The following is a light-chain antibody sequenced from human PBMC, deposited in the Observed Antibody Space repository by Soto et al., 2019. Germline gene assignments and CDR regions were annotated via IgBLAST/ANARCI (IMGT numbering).Light chain of an antibody. Sequence: DIQMTQSPSTLSASIGDSVTLTCRASQIIARWLAWYQQKPGKAPNLVIYDATKLQSGVPSRFRATASGAEFTLTISGLQDEDFATYYCLQYNTFPHSFGQGTRLEI. V-gene: IGKV1-5*01. CDR1: QIIARW. CDR3: LQYNTFPHS. CDR2: DAT. J-gene: IGKJ2*03.